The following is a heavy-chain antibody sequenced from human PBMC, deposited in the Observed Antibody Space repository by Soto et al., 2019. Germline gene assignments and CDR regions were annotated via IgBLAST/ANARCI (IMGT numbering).Heavy chain of an antibody. J-gene: IGHJ4*02. CDR3: AKGVAGWYYFDY. CDR1: GFTFDDYA. CDR2: ISWNVGSI. Sequence: VQLVESGGGLVQPGRSLRLSCAASGFTFDDYAMHWVRQAPVKGLEWVSGISWNVGSIAYADSVKGRFTISRDNAKNSLYLQMNSLRAEDTALYYCAKGVAGWYYFDYWGQGTLVTVSS. V-gene: IGHV3-9*01. D-gene: IGHD3-3*01.